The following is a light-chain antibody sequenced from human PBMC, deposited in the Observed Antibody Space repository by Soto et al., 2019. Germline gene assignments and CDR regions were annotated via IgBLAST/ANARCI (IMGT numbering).Light chain of an antibody. CDR3: QQYKDWPYT. CDR2: AVS. J-gene: IGKJ2*01. Sequence: IVMTQSPAILSVSPGESATLSCRASQSVSTNLAWYQQKPGQAPGLLIYAVSTRATGIPARFSGSGSGTEFTLTISSLQSEDFAVYYCQQYKDWPYTFGQGTKLEIK. V-gene: IGKV3-15*01. CDR1: QSVSTN.